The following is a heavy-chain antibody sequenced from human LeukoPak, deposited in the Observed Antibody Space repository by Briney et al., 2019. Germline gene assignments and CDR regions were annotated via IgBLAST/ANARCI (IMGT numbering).Heavy chain of an antibody. CDR3: VRDDLYYGLDV. V-gene: IGHV3-74*01. Sequence: GGSLRLSCAASGFPFTTYPMHWVRQVPGKGLMYASRINHDGTVTYYVDSVKGRFTISRDDAKNTLYLEMKSLRVDDTAVYYCVRDDLYYGLDVWGRGTTVIVSS. CDR1: GFPFTTYP. CDR2: INHDGTVT. J-gene: IGHJ6*02.